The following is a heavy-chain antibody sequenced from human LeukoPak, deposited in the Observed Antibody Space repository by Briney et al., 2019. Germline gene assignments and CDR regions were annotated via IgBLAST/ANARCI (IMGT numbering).Heavy chain of an antibody. D-gene: IGHD5-24*01. V-gene: IGHV3-48*01. CDR1: GFTFSSYS. CDR2: ISSSSSTI. Sequence: PGGSLRLSCAVSGFTFSSYSMNWVRQAPGKGLEWVSYISSSSSTIYYADSVKGRFTISRDNAKNSLYLQMNSLRAEDTAVYYCARTRRDGYSRWFDPWGQGTLVTVSS. CDR3: ARTRRDGYSRWFDP. J-gene: IGHJ5*02.